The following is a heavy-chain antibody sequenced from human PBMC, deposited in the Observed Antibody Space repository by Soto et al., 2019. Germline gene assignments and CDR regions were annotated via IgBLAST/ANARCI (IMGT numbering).Heavy chain of an antibody. CDR2: IDPSDSYT. Sequence: EVQLVQSGAEVKKPGESLRISCKGSGYSFTSYWISWVRQMPGKGLEWMGRIDPSDSYTNYSPSFQGHVTISADKSISTGYLQWSSLKASDTAMYFWARLAMVRGVPTYRMDVWGQGTTVTVSS. CDR3: ARLAMVRGVPTYRMDV. D-gene: IGHD3-10*01. J-gene: IGHJ6*02. CDR1: GYSFTSYW. V-gene: IGHV5-10-1*01.